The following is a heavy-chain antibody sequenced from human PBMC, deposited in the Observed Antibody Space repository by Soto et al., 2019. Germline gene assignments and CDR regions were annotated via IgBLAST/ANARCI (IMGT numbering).Heavy chain of an antibody. V-gene: IGHV1-2*04. Sequence: GASVKVSCKASGYTFTGYYMHWVRQAPGQGLEWMGWINPNSGGTNYAQKFQGWVTMTRDTSISTAYMELSRLRSDDTAVYYCARGGSLWFGELRYQFDYWGQGTLVTVSS. CDR1: GYTFTGYY. J-gene: IGHJ4*02. CDR3: ARGGSLWFGELRYQFDY. D-gene: IGHD3-10*01. CDR2: INPNSGGT.